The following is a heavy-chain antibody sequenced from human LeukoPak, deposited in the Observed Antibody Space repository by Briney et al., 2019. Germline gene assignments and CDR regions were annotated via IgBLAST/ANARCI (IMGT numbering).Heavy chain of an antibody. J-gene: IGHJ4*02. CDR3: AKQQAWHFDS. Sequence: GASLKISCKGSGFSFTSYWIGWVRQLPGKGLEWMGIIYPGDSDTRYSPSFQGQVTISADKSISTAYLQWSSLKASDTAMYYCAKQQAWHFDSWGQGTLVTVSS. CDR1: GFSFTSYW. D-gene: IGHD5-12*01. CDR2: IYPGDSDT. V-gene: IGHV5-51*01.